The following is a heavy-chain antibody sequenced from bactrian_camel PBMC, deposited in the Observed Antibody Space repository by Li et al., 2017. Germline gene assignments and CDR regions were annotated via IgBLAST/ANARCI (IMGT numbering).Heavy chain of an antibody. CDR2: TDNVGSTI. D-gene: IGHD1*01. J-gene: IGHJ4*01. CDR1: GASGYTGSIIC. CDR3: AARRCWASVPPLRDSSYNY. Sequence: QVQLVESGGGSVQAGGSLRLSCTASGASGYTGSIICMGWFRRAPGKEREGVASTDNVGSTIFYADSVKGRFTISKDNANKTLYLQMNSLTAEDTAMYYCAARRCWASVPPLRDSSYNYWGQGTQVTVS. V-gene: IGHV3S54*01.